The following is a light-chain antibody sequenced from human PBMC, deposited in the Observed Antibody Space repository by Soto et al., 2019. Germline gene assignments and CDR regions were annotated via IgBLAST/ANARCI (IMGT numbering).Light chain of an antibody. CDR2: DVS. CDR3: SSYTSSSTYV. CDR1: TSDVGSYNY. V-gene: IGLV2-14*01. Sequence: QSVLTQPASVSGSPGQTIAISCTGTTSDVGSYNYVSWYQQHPGKAPKVIIYDVSNRPSGVSDRFSGSKSGNTASLTISGLQAEDEADYYCSSYTSSSTYVFGGGTKVTVL. J-gene: IGLJ1*01.